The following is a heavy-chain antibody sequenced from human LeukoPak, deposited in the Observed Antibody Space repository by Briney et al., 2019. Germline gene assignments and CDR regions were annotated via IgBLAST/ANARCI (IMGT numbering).Heavy chain of an antibody. CDR3: ARGVDYNDSSGSQH. V-gene: IGHV4-59*01. J-gene: IGHJ1*01. Sequence: PSEILSLTCTVSGGSISSYYWSWIRQPPGKGLERIGYMYYSGGTNYNPSLKSRVTISVDMSKNQFSLKLRSVTAADTAVYYCARGVDYNDSSGSQHWGQGTLVTVSS. CDR2: MYYSGGT. CDR1: GGSISSYY. D-gene: IGHD3-22*01.